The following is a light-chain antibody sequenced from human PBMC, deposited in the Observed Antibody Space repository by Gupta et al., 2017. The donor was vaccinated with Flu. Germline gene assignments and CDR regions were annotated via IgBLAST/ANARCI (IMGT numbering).Light chain of an antibody. V-gene: IGLV1-47*01. CDR1: SSNIGSNY. J-gene: IGLJ3*02. Sequence: QSVLTQPPSASGTPGQRVTISCSGSSSNIGSNYVYWYQQLPGTAPKLLSYRNNQRPSGVPDRFSGSKSGTSASLAISGLRSEDEADYYCAAWDDSLSAYWVFGGGTKLTVL. CDR2: RNN. CDR3: AAWDDSLSAYWV.